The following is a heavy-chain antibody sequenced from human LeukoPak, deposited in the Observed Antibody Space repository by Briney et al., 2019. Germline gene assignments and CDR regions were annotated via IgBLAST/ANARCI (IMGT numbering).Heavy chain of an antibody. CDR2: ISGSGGST. J-gene: IGHJ5*02. CDR3: VKEAHLVVATIPWFDP. V-gene: IGHV3-23*01. D-gene: IGHD5-24*01. CDR1: GFTFSSYA. Sequence: GGSLRLSCAASGFTFSSYAMSWVRQAPGKGLEWVSAISGSGGSTYYADSVKGRFTISRDNSKNTLYLQMNSLRAEDTAVYYCVKEAHLVVATIPWFDPWGQGTLVTVSS.